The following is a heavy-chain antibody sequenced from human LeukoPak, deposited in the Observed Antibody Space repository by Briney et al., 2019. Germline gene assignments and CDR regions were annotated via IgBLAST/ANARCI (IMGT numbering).Heavy chain of an antibody. Sequence: ASVKVSCKASGYTFTGYYMHWVRQAPGQGLEWMGWINPNSGGTNYAQKFQGRVTMTRDTSISTAYMELSRLRSDDTAVYYCARVPDSRGSGYDFTGFDYWGQGTLVTVSS. V-gene: IGHV1-2*02. CDR1: GYTFTGYY. J-gene: IGHJ4*02. D-gene: IGHD5-12*01. CDR2: INPNSGGT. CDR3: ARVPDSRGSGYDFTGFDY.